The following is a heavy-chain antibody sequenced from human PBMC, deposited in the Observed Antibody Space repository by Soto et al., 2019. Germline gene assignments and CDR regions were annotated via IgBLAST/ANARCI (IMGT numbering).Heavy chain of an antibody. D-gene: IGHD2-2*01. Sequence: PSETLSLTCTVSGGSVSSGSYYWSWIRQPPGKGLEWIGYIYYSGSTNYNPSLKSRVTISVDTSKNQFSLKLSSVTAADTAVYYCARLDCISNSCLFDYWGQGALVTVSS. CDR2: IYYSGST. V-gene: IGHV4-61*01. CDR1: GGSVSSGSYY. J-gene: IGHJ4*02. CDR3: ARLDCISNSCLFDY.